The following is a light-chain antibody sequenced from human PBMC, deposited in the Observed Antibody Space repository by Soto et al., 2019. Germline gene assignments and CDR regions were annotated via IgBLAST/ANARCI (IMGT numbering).Light chain of an antibody. CDR3: QQRDIWPWT. V-gene: IGKV1-5*03. Sequence: DIQMTQSPSTLSGSVGDRVTITWRASQTISSWLAWYQQKPGKAPKLLIYKASTLKSGVPSRFSGSGSGTDFTLTISSLEPEDFAVYYCQQRDIWPWTFGQGSKVDIK. J-gene: IGKJ1*01. CDR1: QTISSW. CDR2: KAS.